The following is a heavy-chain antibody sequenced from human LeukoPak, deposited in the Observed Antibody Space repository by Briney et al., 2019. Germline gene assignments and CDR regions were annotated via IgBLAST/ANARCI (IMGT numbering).Heavy chain of an antibody. CDR3: AKGTQQYGFQH. CDR2: ISSSSSYI. CDR1: GFTFISYS. D-gene: IGHD5-18*01. J-gene: IGHJ1*01. V-gene: IGHV3-21*01. Sequence: GGSLRLSCAASGFTFISYSMNWVRQAPGKGLEWVSSISSSSSYIYYADSVKGRFTISRDNAKNSLHLQMNSLRAEDTAVYYCAKGTQQYGFQHWGQGTLVTVFS.